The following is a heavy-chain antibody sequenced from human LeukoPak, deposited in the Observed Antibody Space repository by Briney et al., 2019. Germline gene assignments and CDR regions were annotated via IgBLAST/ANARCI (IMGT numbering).Heavy chain of an antibody. J-gene: IGHJ3*02. CDR2: MNPNSGNT. Sequence: GASVKVSCKASGYTFTSYDINWVRQATGQGLEWMGWMNPNSGNTGYAQKFQGRVTMTRNTSISTAYMELSSLRSEDTAVYYCARRTTKLTTVTTYGLSDAFDIWGQGTMVTVSS. CDR1: GYTFTSYD. CDR3: ARRTTKLTTVTTYGLSDAFDI. D-gene: IGHD4-17*01. V-gene: IGHV1-8*01.